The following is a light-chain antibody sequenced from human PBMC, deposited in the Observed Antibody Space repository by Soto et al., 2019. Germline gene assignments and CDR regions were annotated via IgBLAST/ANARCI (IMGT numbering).Light chain of an antibody. CDR2: WGS. CDR3: MQGQQTPLT. V-gene: IGKV2-28*01. J-gene: IGKJ5*01. CDR1: QSLLHSSGNNY. Sequence: DIVMTQSPLSLSVTPGEPASISCRSSQSLLHSSGNNYLDWYVQKPGQSPQLLIYWGSSRASGVPDRFSGSGSGTDFTLKISRVEAGDVGVYYCMQGQQTPLTFGQGTRLEIK.